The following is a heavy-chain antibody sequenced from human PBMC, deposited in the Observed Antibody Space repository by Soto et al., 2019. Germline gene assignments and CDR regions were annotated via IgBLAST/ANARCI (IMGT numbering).Heavy chain of an antibody. Sequence: QVQLVESGGGLVKPGGSLRLSCTGSGFIFSDYMTCIRQAPGKGLEWVSYISGSGAYTKYADSVRGRFTISRDNAKNSLWLQINSLRAEDTAVYYCARSSGWRHVVGYKYGLDVWGQGTTVIVSS. V-gene: IGHV3-11*06. CDR1: GFIFSDY. J-gene: IGHJ6*02. CDR3: ARSSGWRHVVGYKYGLDV. D-gene: IGHD5-18*01. CDR2: ISGSGAYT.